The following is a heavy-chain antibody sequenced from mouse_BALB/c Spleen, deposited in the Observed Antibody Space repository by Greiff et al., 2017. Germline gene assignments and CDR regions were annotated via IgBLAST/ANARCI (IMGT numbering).Heavy chain of an antibody. V-gene: IGHV1S34*01. Sequence: LVKTGASVKISCKASGYSFTGYYMHWVKQSHGKSLEWIGYISCYNGATSYNQKFKGKATFTVDTSSSTAYMQFNSLTSEDSAVYYCARSHNGYDTRWYFDVWGAGTTVTVSS. J-gene: IGHJ1*01. CDR2: ISCYNGAT. CDR3: ARSHNGYDTRWYFDV. D-gene: IGHD2-2*01. CDR1: GYSFTGYY.